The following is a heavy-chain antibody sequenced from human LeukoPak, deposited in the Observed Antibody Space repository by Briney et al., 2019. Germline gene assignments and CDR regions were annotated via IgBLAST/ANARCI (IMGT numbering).Heavy chain of an antibody. D-gene: IGHD2-2*02. V-gene: IGHV4-34*01. CDR1: GGSFSGYY. Sequence: SETLSLTCAVYGGSFSGYYWSWIRQPPGKGLEWIGEINHSGSTNYNPSLKSRVTISVDTSKNQFSLKLSSVTAADTAAYYCARGRAPYCSSTSCYNGLGKILDPWGQGTLVTVSS. CDR3: ARGRAPYCSSTSCYNGLGKILDP. CDR2: INHSGST. J-gene: IGHJ5*02.